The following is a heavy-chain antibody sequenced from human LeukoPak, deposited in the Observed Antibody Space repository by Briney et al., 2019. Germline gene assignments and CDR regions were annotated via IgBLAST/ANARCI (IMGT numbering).Heavy chain of an antibody. CDR3: ARDSSRTHWGAYFDY. CDR1: GFTVSSNY. CDR2: IYSGGST. J-gene: IGHJ4*02. Sequence: PGGSLRLSCAASGFTVSSNYMSWVRQAPGKGLEWVSVIYSGGSTYYADSVKGRFTISRDNSKNTLYLQMNSLRAEDTAVYYCARDSSRTHWGAYFDYWGQGTLVTVSS. V-gene: IGHV3-53*01. D-gene: IGHD7-27*01.